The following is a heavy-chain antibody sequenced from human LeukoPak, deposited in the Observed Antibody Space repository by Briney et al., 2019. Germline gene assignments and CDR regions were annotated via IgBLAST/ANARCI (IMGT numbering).Heavy chain of an antibody. D-gene: IGHD1-26*01. CDR3: AKGGSYWENPLDY. V-gene: IGHV3-30*02. CDR1: GFTFSSYG. J-gene: IGHJ4*02. Sequence: GGSLRLSCAASGFTFSSYGMHWVRQAPGKGLEWVAFIRYDGSNKYYADSVKGRFTISRDNSKNTLYLQMNSLRAEDTAVYYCAKGGSYWENPLDYWGQGTLVTVSS. CDR2: IRYDGSNK.